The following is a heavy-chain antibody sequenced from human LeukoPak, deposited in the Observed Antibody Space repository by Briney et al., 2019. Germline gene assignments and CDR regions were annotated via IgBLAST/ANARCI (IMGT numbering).Heavy chain of an antibody. Sequence: GASVKVTCQASGGTFSSYPISWVRQAPGQGLEWVGGIIPIFGTANYPQKFQGRVMITADKSSRTAYLELSSMRFEDTAVYYCATGVKLYCSGGSCPNWFDPWGQGTLVTVSS. D-gene: IGHD2-15*01. CDR3: ATGVKLYCSGGSCPNWFDP. V-gene: IGHV1-69*06. CDR2: IIPIFGTA. J-gene: IGHJ5*02. CDR1: GGTFSSYP.